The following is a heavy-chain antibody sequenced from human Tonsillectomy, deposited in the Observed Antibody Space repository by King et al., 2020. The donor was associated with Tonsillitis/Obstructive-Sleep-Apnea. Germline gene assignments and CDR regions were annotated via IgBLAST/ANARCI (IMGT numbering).Heavy chain of an antibody. Sequence: VQLVESGGGVVQPGRSLRLSCAASGFTFSSYGMHWVRQAPGKGLEWVAVIWYDGSNKYYADSVKGRFTISRDNSKNTLYLQMNRLRAEDTAVYYCAREASGSSSWYPEYFQHWGQGTLVTVSS. V-gene: IGHV3-33*01. D-gene: IGHD6-13*01. CDR1: GFTFSSYG. CDR3: AREASGSSSWYPEYFQH. CDR2: IWYDGSNK. J-gene: IGHJ1*01.